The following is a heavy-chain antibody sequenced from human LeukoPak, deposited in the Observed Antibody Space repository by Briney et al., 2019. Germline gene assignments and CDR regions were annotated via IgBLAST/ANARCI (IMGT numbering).Heavy chain of an antibody. CDR3: ARGDDSGYYDYFDY. J-gene: IGHJ4*02. D-gene: IGHD3-22*01. CDR1: GFIFSSYA. V-gene: IGHV3-23*01. Sequence: PGGSLRLSCAASGFIFSSYAMSWVRQAPGKGLEWVSAISGSGGSTYYAASVKGRFTISRDFSKNTVFLHMNSLRAEDTAMYYCARGDDSGYYDYFDYWGQGALVTVSS. CDR2: ISGSGGST.